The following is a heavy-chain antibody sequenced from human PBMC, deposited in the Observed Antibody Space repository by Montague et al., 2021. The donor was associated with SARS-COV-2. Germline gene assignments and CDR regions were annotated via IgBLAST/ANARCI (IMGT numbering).Heavy chain of an antibody. CDR2: IYYTGST. J-gene: IGHJ3*01. V-gene: IGHV4-39*01. Sequence: SETLSLTCTVSGGSISNSIYYWGWIRQPPGKGLEWIGSIYYTGSTYYNPSLKSRVTISMNTSNNQFFLKLTSVTAADTAVYYCARPGRGYSYGLDAFEVWGPGTMVTVSS. D-gene: IGHD5-18*01. CDR1: GGSISNSIYY. CDR3: ARPGRGYSYGLDAFEV.